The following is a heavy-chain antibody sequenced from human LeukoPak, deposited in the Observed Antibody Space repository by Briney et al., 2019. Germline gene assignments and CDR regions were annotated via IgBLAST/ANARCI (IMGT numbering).Heavy chain of an antibody. CDR3: AKDSSGYYYVFQH. CDR1: GFTFDDYA. D-gene: IGHD3-22*01. Sequence: GGSLRLSCAASGFTFDDYAMHWVRQAPGKGLEWVSLISGDGGSTYYGDSVKGRFTISRDNSKNSLYLQMNSLGTEDTALYYCAKDSSGYYYVFQHWGQGTLVTISS. CDR2: ISGDGGST. J-gene: IGHJ1*01. V-gene: IGHV3-43*02.